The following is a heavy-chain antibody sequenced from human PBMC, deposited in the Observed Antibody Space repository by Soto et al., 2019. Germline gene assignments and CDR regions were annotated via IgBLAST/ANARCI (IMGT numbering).Heavy chain of an antibody. J-gene: IGHJ4*02. Sequence: QVQLQESGPGLVKPSETLSLTCTVSGGSVSSGSYYWNWIRQPPGEGLEWIGYFYYSGRTNYNPSLKSRVTISVDTSKNQFSLKLSSVTAADTAVYYCARGGGVTTTFDYWGQGTLVTVSS. CDR3: ARGGGVTTTFDY. CDR1: GGSVSSGSYY. V-gene: IGHV4-61*01. CDR2: FYYSGRT. D-gene: IGHD1-1*01.